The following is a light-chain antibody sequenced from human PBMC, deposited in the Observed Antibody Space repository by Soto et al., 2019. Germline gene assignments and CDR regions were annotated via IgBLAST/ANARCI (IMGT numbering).Light chain of an antibody. CDR2: DAS. Sequence: DIQMTQFPSTLSASVGDSVTITCRASQSISRWLAWYQQKPGKAPNLLISDASILKSGVPSRFSGTGSGTECTLTISSLQPDDFANDSCQQYNTFTYSFGEGTKLWIK. CDR1: QSISRW. J-gene: IGKJ2*01. CDR3: QQYNTFTYS. V-gene: IGKV1-5*01.